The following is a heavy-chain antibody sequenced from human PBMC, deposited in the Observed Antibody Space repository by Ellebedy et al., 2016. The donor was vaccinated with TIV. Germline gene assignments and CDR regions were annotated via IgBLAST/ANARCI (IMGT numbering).Heavy chain of an antibody. Sequence: ASVKVSXKASRYTFTSYYMHWVRQAPGQGLEWMGIINPSGGSTSYAQKFQGRVTMTRDTSTSTVYMELSSLRSEDTAVYYCARDWVGLGVVNYYYYGMDVWGQGTTVTVSS. J-gene: IGHJ6*02. CDR2: INPSGGST. V-gene: IGHV1-46*01. D-gene: IGHD3/OR15-3a*01. CDR3: ARDWVGLGVVNYYYYGMDV. CDR1: RYTFTSYY.